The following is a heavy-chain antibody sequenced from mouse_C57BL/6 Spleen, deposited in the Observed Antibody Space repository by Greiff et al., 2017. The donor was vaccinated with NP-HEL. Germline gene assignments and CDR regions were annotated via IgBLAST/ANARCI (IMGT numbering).Heavy chain of an antibody. Sequence: VQLQQSGPELVKPGASVKISCKASGYTFTDYYINWVKQRPGQGLEWIGWIFPGSGSTYYNEKFKGKATLTVDKSSSTAYMLLSSLTSEDSAVYFCARSGKLRLPAWFAYWGQGTLVTVSA. J-gene: IGHJ3*01. V-gene: IGHV1-75*01. CDR2: IFPGSGST. D-gene: IGHD3-2*02. CDR1: GYTFTDYY. CDR3: ARSGKLRLPAWFAY.